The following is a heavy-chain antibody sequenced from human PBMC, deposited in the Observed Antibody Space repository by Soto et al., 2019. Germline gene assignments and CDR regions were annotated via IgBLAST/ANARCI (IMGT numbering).Heavy chain of an antibody. CDR2: ISSDGSST. D-gene: IGHD2-15*01. CDR3: VRTSLVVAAATREDY. V-gene: IGHV3-74*01. J-gene: IGHJ4*02. Sequence: EVQLVESGGGLVQPGGSLRLSCAASGFTFSSYWMHWVRQAPGKGLVWVSRISSDGSSTSYADSVKGRFTISRDNAKNTLYMQMNSLRAADTAVYYCVRTSLVVAAATREDYWGQGTLVTVSS. CDR1: GFTFSSYW.